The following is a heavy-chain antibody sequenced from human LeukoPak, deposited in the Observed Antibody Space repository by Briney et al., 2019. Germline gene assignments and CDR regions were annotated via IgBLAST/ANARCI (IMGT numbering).Heavy chain of an antibody. D-gene: IGHD6-19*01. J-gene: IGHJ4*02. Sequence: GGSLRLSCAASGFTFDDYGMSWVRQAPGKGLEWVSGINWNGGSTGYADSVKGRFTISRVNAKNSLYLQMNSLRAEDTALYYCARDRVSSGWSYYFDYWGQGTLVTVSS. CDR3: ARDRVSSGWSYYFDY. V-gene: IGHV3-20*04. CDR1: GFTFDDYG. CDR2: INWNGGST.